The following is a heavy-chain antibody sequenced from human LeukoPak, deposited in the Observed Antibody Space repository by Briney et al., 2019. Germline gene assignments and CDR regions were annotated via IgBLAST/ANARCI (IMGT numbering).Heavy chain of an antibody. CDR3: ARGGYDSSGYLYYFDY. CDR1: GGTFSSYA. Sequence: GASVKVSCKASGGTFSSYAISWVRQAPGQGLEWMGGIIPIFGTANYAQKFQGRVTITADESTSTAYTELSSLRSEDTAVYYCARGGYDSSGYLYYFDYWGQGTLVTVSS. V-gene: IGHV1-69*13. D-gene: IGHD3-22*01. CDR2: IIPIFGTA. J-gene: IGHJ4*02.